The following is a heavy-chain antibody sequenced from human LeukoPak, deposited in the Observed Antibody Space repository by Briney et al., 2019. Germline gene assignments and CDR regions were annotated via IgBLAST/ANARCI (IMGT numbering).Heavy chain of an antibody. Sequence: SETLSLTCTVSGGSISSYYWSWIRQPPGKGLEWIGHIYDRNSNYNPSLKSRVTISIDTSTSSFSLKRTSVTAADTAVYYCARGNWSYGYWGQGTLVTVSS. J-gene: IGHJ4*02. CDR1: GGSISSYY. CDR3: ARGNWSYGY. V-gene: IGHV4-59*01. D-gene: IGHD1-7*01. CDR2: IYDRNS.